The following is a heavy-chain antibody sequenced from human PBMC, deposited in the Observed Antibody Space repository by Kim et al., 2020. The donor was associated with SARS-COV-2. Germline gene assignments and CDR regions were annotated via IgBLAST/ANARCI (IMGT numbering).Heavy chain of an antibody. Sequence: GGSLRLSCAASGFTFISYAMSWVRQAPGKGLEWVSAISGSGGSTYYADSVKGRFTISRDNSKNTLYLQMNSLRAEDTAVYYCAKDRGDCSSTSCYPDAFDIWGQGTMVTVSS. CDR1: GFTFISYA. V-gene: IGHV3-23*01. CDR2: ISGSGGST. CDR3: AKDRGDCSSTSCYPDAFDI. D-gene: IGHD2-2*01. J-gene: IGHJ3*02.